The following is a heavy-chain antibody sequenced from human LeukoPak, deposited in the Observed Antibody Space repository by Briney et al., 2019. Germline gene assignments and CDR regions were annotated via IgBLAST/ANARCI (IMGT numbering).Heavy chain of an antibody. D-gene: IGHD1-26*01. J-gene: IGHJ6*03. V-gene: IGHV1-69*01. CDR1: GGTFSSYA. CDR3: ARGDVGANYYYYMDV. CDR2: IVPIFGTA. Sequence: GSSVKVSCKASGGTFSSYAISWVRQAPGQGLECMGGIVPIFGTANYAQKFQGRVTITADESTSTAYMELSSLRSEDTAVYYCARGDVGANYYYYMDVWGKGTTVTISS.